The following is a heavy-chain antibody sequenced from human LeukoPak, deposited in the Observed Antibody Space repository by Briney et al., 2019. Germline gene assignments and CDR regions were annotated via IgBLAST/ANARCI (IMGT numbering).Heavy chain of an antibody. J-gene: IGHJ4*02. V-gene: IGHV1-69*05. CDR3: ASPGSYGSGSPFDY. Sequence: SVKVSCKASGGTFISYAISWVRQAPGQGLEWMGGIIPIFGTANYAQKFQGRVTITTDESTSTAYMELSSLRSEDTAVYYCASPGSYGSGSPFDYWGQGTLVTVSS. CDR1: GGTFISYA. CDR2: IIPIFGTA. D-gene: IGHD3-10*01.